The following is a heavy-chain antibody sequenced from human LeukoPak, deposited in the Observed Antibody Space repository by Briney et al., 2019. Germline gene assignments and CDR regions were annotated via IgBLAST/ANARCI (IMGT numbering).Heavy chain of an antibody. V-gene: IGHV1-3*03. J-gene: IGHJ4*02. Sequence: ASVKVSCKASGYSFTTYALHWVRQAPGQSLEWMGWITTGRGETRYSQEFQRRITFTRDTSASTVYMDLSDLRSEDTAVYYCARGGKQWRGGNYFDSWGQGTLVAVSS. CDR1: GYSFTTYA. CDR3: ARGGKQWRGGNYFDS. D-gene: IGHD6-19*01. CDR2: ITTGRGET.